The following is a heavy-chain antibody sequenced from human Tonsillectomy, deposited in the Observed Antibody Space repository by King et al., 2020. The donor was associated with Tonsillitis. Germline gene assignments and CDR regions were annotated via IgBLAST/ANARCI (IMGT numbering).Heavy chain of an antibody. Sequence: QLQESGPGLVKPSETLSLTCTVSGGSISSSSYYWGWIRQPPGKGLEWIGSIYYSGSTYYNPSLKRRVTISVDTSKNQFSLKLSSVTAADTAVYYCARPLYSSTFYYFDYWGQGTLVTVSS. CDR1: GGSISSSSYY. V-gene: IGHV4-39*01. J-gene: IGHJ4*02. CDR2: IYYSGST. CDR3: ARPLYSSTFYYFDY. D-gene: IGHD6-13*01.